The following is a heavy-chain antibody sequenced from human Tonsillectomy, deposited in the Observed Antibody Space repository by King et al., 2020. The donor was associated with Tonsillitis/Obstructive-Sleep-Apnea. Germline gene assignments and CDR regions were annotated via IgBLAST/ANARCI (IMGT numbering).Heavy chain of an antibody. CDR1: GFTFSSYA. Sequence: VQLVESGRGLVQPGGSLRLSCAASGFTFSSYAMHWVRQAPGKGLEYVSAISSNGGSTYYANSVKGRFTISRDNSKNTLYLQMGSLRAEDMAVYYCARAGFGELTLHFDYWGQGTLVTVSS. J-gene: IGHJ4*02. V-gene: IGHV3-64*01. CDR2: ISSNGGST. CDR3: ARAGFGELTLHFDY. D-gene: IGHD3-10*01.